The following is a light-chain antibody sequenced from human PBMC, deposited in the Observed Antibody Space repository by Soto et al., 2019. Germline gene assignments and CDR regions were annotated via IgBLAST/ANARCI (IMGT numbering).Light chain of an antibody. CDR1: SSNIGAGYD. V-gene: IGLV1-40*01. CDR3: QYYDSSLSVV. CDR2: GNS. J-gene: IGLJ2*01. Sequence: QSVLTQPPSVSGAPGQRVTISCTGSSSNIGAGYDVHWYQQLPGTAPKLLIYGNSNRPSGVPDRFSGSKSGTSASLAITGLKAEDEADYSCQYYDSSLSVVFGGGTKLT.